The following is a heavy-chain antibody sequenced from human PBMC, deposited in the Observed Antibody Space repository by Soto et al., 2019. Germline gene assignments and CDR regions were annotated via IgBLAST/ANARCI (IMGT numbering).Heavy chain of an antibody. D-gene: IGHD4-17*01. CDR2: IYYSGST. J-gene: IGHJ4*02. Sequence: SETLSLTCTVSGGSISSGGYYWSWIRQHPGKGLEWIGYIYYSGSTYYNPSLKSRVTISVDTSKNQFSLKLSSVTAADTAVYYCATASSSAIVYSDSQEFDYWGQGTLVTVSS. CDR3: ATASSSAIVYSDSQEFDY. V-gene: IGHV4-31*03. CDR1: GGSISSGGYY.